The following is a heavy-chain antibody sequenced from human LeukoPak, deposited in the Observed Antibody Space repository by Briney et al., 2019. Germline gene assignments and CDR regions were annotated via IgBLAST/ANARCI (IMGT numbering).Heavy chain of an antibody. CDR1: GFTFDDYA. CDR2: ISWNSGSI. D-gene: IGHD1-26*01. Sequence: GGSLRLSCAASGFTFDDYAMHWVRQAPGKGLEWVSGISWNSGSIGYADSVKGRFTISRDNAKNSLYLQMNSLRAEDTALYYCAKVSGVYSGSYYDPYSNYFDYWGQGTLVTVSS. J-gene: IGHJ4*02. CDR3: AKVSGVYSGSYYDPYSNYFDY. V-gene: IGHV3-9*01.